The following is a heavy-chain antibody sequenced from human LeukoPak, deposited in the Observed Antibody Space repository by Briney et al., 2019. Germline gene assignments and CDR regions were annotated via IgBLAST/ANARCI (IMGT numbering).Heavy chain of an antibody. Sequence: SETLSLTCTVSGGSISSGGYYWSWIRQHPGKGLEWIGYIYYSGSTYYNPSLKSRVTISVDTSKNQFSLILSSVTAADTAVYYCARAQWLEGTIDYWGQGTLVTVSS. D-gene: IGHD6-19*01. V-gene: IGHV4-31*03. CDR1: GGSISSGGYY. CDR3: ARAQWLEGTIDY. CDR2: IYYSGST. J-gene: IGHJ4*02.